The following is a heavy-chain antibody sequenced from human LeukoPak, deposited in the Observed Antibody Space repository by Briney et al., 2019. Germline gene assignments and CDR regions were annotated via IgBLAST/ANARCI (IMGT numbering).Heavy chain of an antibody. Sequence: PGRSLRLSCAASGFTFSSYAMHWVRQAPGKGLEWVANIKQDGSEKYYVDSVKGRFTISRDNAKNSLYLQMNSLRAEDTAVYYCARESQAYYYYGMDVWGQGTTVTVSS. CDR1: GFTFSSYA. CDR3: ARESQAYYYYGMDV. CDR2: IKQDGSEK. J-gene: IGHJ6*02. V-gene: IGHV3-7*01.